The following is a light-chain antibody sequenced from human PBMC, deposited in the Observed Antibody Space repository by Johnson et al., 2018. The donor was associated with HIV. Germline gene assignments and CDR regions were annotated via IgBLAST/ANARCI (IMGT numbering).Light chain of an antibody. CDR2: DNN. Sequence: QSVLTQPPSVSAAPGQKVTISCSGSTSSIGNNYVSWYQQLPGTAPKLLIYDNNKRPSGIPDRFSGSKSGTSASLAISGLQSEDEAEYTCAAWDDSLNGYVFGTGTRVTVL. CDR1: TSSIGNNY. V-gene: IGLV1-51*01. CDR3: AAWDDSLNGYV. J-gene: IGLJ1*01.